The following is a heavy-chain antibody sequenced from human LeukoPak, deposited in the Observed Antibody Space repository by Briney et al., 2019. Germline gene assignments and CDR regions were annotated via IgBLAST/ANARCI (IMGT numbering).Heavy chain of an antibody. CDR3: AKDRQYGDYGGGDFFDS. CDR2: INWVGDTT. CDR1: GFTFGDYA. D-gene: IGHD4-17*01. V-gene: IGHV3-43D*03. J-gene: IGHJ4*02. Sequence: HPGGSLRLSCAASGFTFGDYAVHWVRQAPGKGLQWISSINWVGDTTSYADSVKGRFTISRDNTKSSLYLQMHSLRSEDTALYYCAKDRQYGDYGGGDFFDSWGQGTLVTVSS.